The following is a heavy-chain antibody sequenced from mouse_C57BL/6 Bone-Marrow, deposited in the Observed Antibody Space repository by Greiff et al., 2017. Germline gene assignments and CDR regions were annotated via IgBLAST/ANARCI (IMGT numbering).Heavy chain of an antibody. Sequence: DVQLVESGGGLVKPGGSLKLSCAASGFTFSDYGMHWVRQAPEKGLEWVAYISSGSSTIYYADTVKGRFTISRDNAKNTLFLQMTSLRSEDTAMYYCANYYGSSYEGFAYWGQGTLVTVSA. CDR3: ANYYGSSYEGFAY. V-gene: IGHV5-17*01. D-gene: IGHD1-1*01. CDR2: ISSGSSTI. CDR1: GFTFSDYG. J-gene: IGHJ3*01.